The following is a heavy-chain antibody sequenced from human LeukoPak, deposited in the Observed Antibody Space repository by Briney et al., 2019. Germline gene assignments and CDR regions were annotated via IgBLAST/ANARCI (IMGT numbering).Heavy chain of an antibody. J-gene: IGHJ4*02. CDR2: ISSSSNTI. V-gene: IGHV3-48*01. CDR3: ARDLPDIDYGDYVGY. CDR1: GFTFSSYS. Sequence: TGGSLRLSCAASGFTFSSYSMNWVRQAPGKGLEWVSCISSSSNTIYYADSVKGRFTISRDNAKNSLYLQMNSLRAEDTAVYYCARDLPDIDYGDYVGYWGQGTLVTVSS. D-gene: IGHD4-17*01.